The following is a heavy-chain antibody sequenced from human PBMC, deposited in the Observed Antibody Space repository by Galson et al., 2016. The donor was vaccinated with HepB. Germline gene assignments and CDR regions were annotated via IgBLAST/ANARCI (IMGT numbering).Heavy chain of an antibody. D-gene: IGHD5-24*01. V-gene: IGHV3-33*01. CDR1: GFTFSSHG. CDR3: VREGTTWPQSLTSFPSDDAFDI. CDR2: IWYDGGDK. J-gene: IGHJ3*02. Sequence: SLRLSCAASGFTFSSHGMHWVRQAPGKGLEWVAGIWYDGGDKYNVDFVKGRFTISRDNSKNTLYLQMNSLRAEDTAVYYCVREGTTWPQSLTSFPSDDAFDIWGQGTMVTVSS.